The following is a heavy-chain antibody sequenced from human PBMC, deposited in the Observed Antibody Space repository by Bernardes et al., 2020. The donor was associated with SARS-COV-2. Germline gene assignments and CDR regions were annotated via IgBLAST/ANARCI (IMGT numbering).Heavy chain of an antibody. CDR1: GFSCSIYA. CDR3: AKPVQWLVGFDY. V-gene: IGHV3-23*01. J-gene: IGHJ4*02. CDR2: IGGSDETT. D-gene: IGHD6-19*01. Sequence: GGSLRLSCAASGFSCSIYAMTWVRQAPGKGLEWVSGIGGSDETTHYADSVRGRFTISRDNSKNTLFLQMNSLRAEDTAVYYCAKPVQWLVGFDYLGPGTLVTVSS.